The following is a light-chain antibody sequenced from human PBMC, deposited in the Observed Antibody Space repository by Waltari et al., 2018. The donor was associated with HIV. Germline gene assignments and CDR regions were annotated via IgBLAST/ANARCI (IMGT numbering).Light chain of an antibody. CDR1: QSVLESLNNKNY. CDR3: QQYYRAPRT. Sequence: DIVMTQSPESLAVSLGDRASINCKSSQSVLESLNNKNYVAWYQQKPGQPPKLLIYWTSTRESGVPDRFSGSGSGTDFTLTISSLQAEDVATYYCQQYYRAPRTFGQGTKVEIK. J-gene: IGKJ1*01. V-gene: IGKV4-1*01. CDR2: WTS.